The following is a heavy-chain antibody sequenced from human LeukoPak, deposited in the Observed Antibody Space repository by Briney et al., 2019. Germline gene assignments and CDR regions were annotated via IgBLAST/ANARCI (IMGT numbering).Heavy chain of an antibody. CDR2: INANSGGT. CDR1: GYTFTGYY. Sequence: AAVTVSFKASGYTFTGYYMHWVRQAPGQGREWMGWINANSGGTNYAQKFQGMVTMTRDTSISTAYRELSRLRSDDTAVYYCARARSRWELLIVDYWGQGTLVTVSS. V-gene: IGHV1-2*02. D-gene: IGHD1-26*01. J-gene: IGHJ4*02. CDR3: ARARSRWELLIVDY.